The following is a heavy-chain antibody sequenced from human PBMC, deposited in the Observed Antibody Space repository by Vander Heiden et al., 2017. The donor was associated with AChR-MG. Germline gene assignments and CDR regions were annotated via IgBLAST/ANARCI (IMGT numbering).Heavy chain of an antibody. J-gene: IGHJ4*02. CDR3: AKVTGYGDYGPFDF. CDR1: GFAFNSYG. D-gene: IGHD4-17*01. V-gene: IGHV3-30*18. CDR2: TSFDGNNE. Sequence: QVQLMESGGGVVPPGRSLRLSCAVSGFAFNSYGMNWVRQAPGKGLEWVAITSFDGNNEYYADSVKGRFTISRDNSKDTLYLQMNSLRPDDTAMYYCAKVTGYGDYGPFDFWGQGALVTVSS.